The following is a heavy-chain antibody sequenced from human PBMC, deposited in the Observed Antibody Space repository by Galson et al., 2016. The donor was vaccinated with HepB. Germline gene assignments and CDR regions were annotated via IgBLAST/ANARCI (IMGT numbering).Heavy chain of an antibody. CDR3: ARGDYGDNDHYYYGLDV. V-gene: IGHV3-33*01. D-gene: IGHD4-17*01. J-gene: IGHJ6*02. CDR1: GFTFSMHG. CDR2: IWYDGSNK. Sequence: SLRLSCAASGFTFSMHGMHWVRQAPGKGLEWVAVIWYDGSNKYYADSVKGRFTISRDNSKNTLFLQMNSLRAEDTAVYYCARGDYGDNDHYYYGLDVWGQGTTVTVS.